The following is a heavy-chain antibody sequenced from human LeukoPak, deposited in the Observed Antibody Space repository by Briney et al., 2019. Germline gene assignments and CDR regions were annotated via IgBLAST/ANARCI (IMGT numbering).Heavy chain of an antibody. CDR2: IYYSGST. D-gene: IGHD3-16*02. CDR3: GEEIGHYGWGSYRYEANWFDP. Sequence: SETLSLTCTVSGGSISSYYWSWIRQPPGKGLEWIGYIYYSGSTNYNPSLKSRVTISVDTSKNQFSLKLSSVTAADTAVYYCGEEIGHYGWGSYRYEANWFDPWGQGTLVTVSS. V-gene: IGHV4-59*01. CDR1: GGSISSYY. J-gene: IGHJ5*02.